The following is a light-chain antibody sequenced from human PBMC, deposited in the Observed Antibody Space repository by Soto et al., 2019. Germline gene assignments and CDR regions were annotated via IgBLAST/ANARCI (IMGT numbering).Light chain of an antibody. CDR1: QNISSH. V-gene: IGKV3-11*01. Sequence: EVVLTQSPATLSLSPGERATLSCRASQNISSHLAWLQQKPGQPPRLLVYHASTRATGIAPRFSGSGSGTDFTLTISSLEPEDFVIYYCQQRSNWPITFGQGTRLEIK. CDR2: HAS. CDR3: QQRSNWPIT. J-gene: IGKJ5*01.